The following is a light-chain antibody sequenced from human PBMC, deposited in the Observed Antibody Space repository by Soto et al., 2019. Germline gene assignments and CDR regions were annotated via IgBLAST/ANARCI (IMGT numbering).Light chain of an antibody. V-gene: IGKV1-6*01. J-gene: IGKJ4*01. CDR1: QGIRSE. CDR2: TAS. Sequence: AIHMTQSPSSLSASGGCRVTIACRASQGIRSELGWYQQKPGKAPNLLIYTASTLQSGVPSRFSGSGSGTDFTLTISSLQPEDFATYYCIQDYNDPLTFGGGTKVDIK. CDR3: IQDYNDPLT.